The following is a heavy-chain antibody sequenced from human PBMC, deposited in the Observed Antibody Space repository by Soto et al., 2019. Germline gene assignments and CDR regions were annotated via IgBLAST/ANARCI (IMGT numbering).Heavy chain of an antibody. CDR3: ARGDSIGYCSGGSCYNDY. CDR2: ISAYNGNT. CDR1: GYTVTSYG. J-gene: IGHJ4*02. D-gene: IGHD2-15*01. V-gene: IGHV1-18*01. Sequence: QVQLVQSGAEVKKPGASVKVSCKASGYTVTSYGISWVRQAPGQGLEWMGWISAYNGNTNYAQKLQGRVTMTTDTATSTAYMELRSLRSDDTAVYYCARGDSIGYCSGGSCYNDYWGQGTLVTVSS.